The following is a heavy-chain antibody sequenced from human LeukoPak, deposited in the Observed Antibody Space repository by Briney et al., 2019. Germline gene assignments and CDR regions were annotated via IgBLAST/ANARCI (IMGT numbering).Heavy chain of an antibody. D-gene: IGHD3-22*01. CDR1: GGSISSSSYY. J-gene: IGHJ4*02. Sequence: SETLSLTCTVSGGSISSSSYYWGWIRQPPGKGLEWIGSIYYSGSTYYNPSLKSRVTISVDTSKNQFSLKLSSVTAADTAVYYCARVGITMIVPDYWGQGTLVTVSS. CDR3: ARVGITMIVPDY. CDR2: IYYSGST. V-gene: IGHV4-39*07.